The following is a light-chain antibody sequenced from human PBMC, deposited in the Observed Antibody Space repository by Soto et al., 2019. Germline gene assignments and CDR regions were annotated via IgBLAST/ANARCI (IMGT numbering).Light chain of an antibody. CDR3: QSYDATKQV. CDR1: SGSIASNY. V-gene: IGLV6-57*01. J-gene: IGLJ3*02. Sequence: NFMLTQPHSVSESPGKKVIISCTRSSGSIASNYVQWYQQRPGSSPTTVIYEDNQRPSGVPDRFSGSIDSSSNSASLTISGVETEDEAYYYCQSYDATKQVFGGGTQLTVL. CDR2: EDN.